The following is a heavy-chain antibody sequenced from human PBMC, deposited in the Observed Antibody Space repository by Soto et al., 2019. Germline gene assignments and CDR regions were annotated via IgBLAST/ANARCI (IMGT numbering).Heavy chain of an antibody. CDR1: GYTFTNFG. V-gene: IGHV1-18*01. CDR3: ARGATPIDY. Sequence: QVQLVQSGAEVKKPGASVKVSCKASGYTFTNFGISWVRQAPGQGLEWMGWISAYNGNTNYAQKFQGRVTMTTDTSKSKAYMEVRSLRFDDTAVYYCARGATPIDYWGQGTLVTVSS. J-gene: IGHJ4*02. D-gene: IGHD2-15*01. CDR2: ISAYNGNT.